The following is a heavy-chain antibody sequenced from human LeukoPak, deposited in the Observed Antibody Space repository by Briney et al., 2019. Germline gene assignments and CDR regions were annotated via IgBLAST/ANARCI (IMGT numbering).Heavy chain of an antibody. CDR3: AARGLSGITMIVGMEI. CDR2: IVVGSGNT. V-gene: IGHV1-58*02. CDR1: GFTFTSSA. D-gene: IGHD3-22*01. J-gene: IGHJ4*02. Sequence: ASVKVSCKASGFTFTSSAMQWVRQARGQRLEWIGWIVVGSGNTNYAQKFQERVTITRDMSTSTAYMELSSLRSEDTAVYYCAARGLSGITMIVGMEIWGQGTLVTVSS.